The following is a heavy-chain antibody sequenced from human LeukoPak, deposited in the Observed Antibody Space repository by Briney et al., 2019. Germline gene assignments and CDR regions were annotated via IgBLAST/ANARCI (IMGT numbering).Heavy chain of an antibody. CDR3: TPVMVEDRGF. V-gene: IGHV3-15*01. J-gene: IGHJ4*02. D-gene: IGHD2-21*01. Sequence: GGSLRLSCAASGFIFNKTWMSWVRQAPGKGPEWGGRIKSNNDGGTTDYASREEGRFIISRDDSKNTICLQMIRLIIDDTAIYYCTPVMVEDRGFWGQGTLVTVSS. CDR1: GFIFNKTW. CDR2: IKSNNDGGTT.